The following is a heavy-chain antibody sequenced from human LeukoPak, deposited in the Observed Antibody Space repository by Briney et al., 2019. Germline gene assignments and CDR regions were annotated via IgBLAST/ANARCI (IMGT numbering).Heavy chain of an antibody. CDR2: MNPNSGNT. V-gene: IGHV1-8*01. J-gene: IGHJ6*02. CDR1: GYTFTSYD. CDR3: ARGGVTAKGYYYGMDV. Sequence: ASVKVSCKASGYTFTSYDINWVRQATGQGLEWMGWMNPNSGNTGYAQKFQGRVTMTRITSISTAYMELSSLRSEDTAVYYCARGGVTAKGYYYGMDVWGQGTTVTVSS.